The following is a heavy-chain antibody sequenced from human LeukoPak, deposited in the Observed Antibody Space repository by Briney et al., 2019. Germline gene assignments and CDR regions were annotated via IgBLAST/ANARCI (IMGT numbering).Heavy chain of an antibody. CDR3: AKDAERWLPFYWFDP. V-gene: IGHV3-30*02. CDR1: GFNFSTYG. CDR2: THFDTANK. D-gene: IGHD5-24*01. Sequence: PGESLRLSCATSGFNFSTYGMHWVRQAPGKGLEWVAFTHFDTANKYYADSVKGRFTISRDTSKNTLYLQMNSLRAEDTAVYFCAKDAERWLPFYWFDPWGQGTLVTVSS. J-gene: IGHJ5*02.